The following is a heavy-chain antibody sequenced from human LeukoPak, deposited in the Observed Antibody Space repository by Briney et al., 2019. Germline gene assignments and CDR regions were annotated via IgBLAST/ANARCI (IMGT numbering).Heavy chain of an antibody. V-gene: IGHV1-46*01. Sequence: ASVKVSCKASGYTFTSYYMHWVRQAPGQGLEWMGIINPSGGSTSYAQKFQGRVTMTRDMSTSTVYMELSSLRSEDTAVYYCARVSYSYAPPTFFTYYMDVWGKGTTVTVSS. J-gene: IGHJ6*03. D-gene: IGHD3-16*01. CDR3: ARVSYSYAPPTFFTYYMDV. CDR2: INPSGGST. CDR1: GYTFTSYY.